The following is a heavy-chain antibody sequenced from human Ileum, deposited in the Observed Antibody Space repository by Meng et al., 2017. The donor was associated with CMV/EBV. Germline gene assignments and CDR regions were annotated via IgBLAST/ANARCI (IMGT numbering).Heavy chain of an antibody. J-gene: IGHJ4*02. CDR2: TYYRPKRYN. V-gene: IGHV6-1*01. D-gene: IGHD1-7*01. CDR1: GDSVSNNSAA. CDR3: ARENFRREGWNYADY. Sequence: SQTLSLTCGISGDSVSNNSAAWNWIRQSPSRGLEWLGRTYYRPKRYNDYAISVNSRITISPDTSKNQFSPQLRSVTPEDTALYYCARENFRREGWNYADYWGQGTLVTVSS.